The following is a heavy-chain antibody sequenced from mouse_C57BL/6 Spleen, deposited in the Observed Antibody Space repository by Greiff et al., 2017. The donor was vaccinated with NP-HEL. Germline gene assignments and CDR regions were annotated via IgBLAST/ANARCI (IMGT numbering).Heavy chain of an antibody. CDR2: IDPEDGDT. CDR3: TTLVTTVVSFDY. CDR1: GFNIKDYY. J-gene: IGHJ2*01. D-gene: IGHD1-1*01. Sequence: EVQLQQSGAELVRPGASVKLSCTASGFNIKDYYMHWVKQRPEQGLEWIGRIDPEDGDTEYAPKFQGKATMTADTSSNTAYLQLSSLTSGDTAVYYCTTLVTTVVSFDYWGQGTTLTVSS. V-gene: IGHV14-1*01.